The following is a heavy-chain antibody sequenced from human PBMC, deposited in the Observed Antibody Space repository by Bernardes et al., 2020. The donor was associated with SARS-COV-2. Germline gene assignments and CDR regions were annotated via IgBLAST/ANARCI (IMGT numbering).Heavy chain of an antibody. D-gene: IGHD3-22*01. Sequence: ASVKASCKASGYTFTGYYMHWVRQDPGQGLEWMGWINPNSGGTNYAQKFQGRVTMTRDTSISTAYMELSRLRSDDTAVYYCAIPPTNYDRYGMDVWGQGTTVTVSS. CDR1: GYTFTGYY. CDR2: INPNSGGT. J-gene: IGHJ6*02. V-gene: IGHV1-2*02. CDR3: AIPPTNYDRYGMDV.